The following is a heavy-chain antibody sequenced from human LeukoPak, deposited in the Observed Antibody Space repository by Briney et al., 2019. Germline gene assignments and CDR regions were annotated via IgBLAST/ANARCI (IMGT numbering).Heavy chain of an antibody. CDR3: TREYQALDY. V-gene: IGHV3-74*01. Sequence: PGGSLRLSCAASGFTFSSYWMHWVRQAPGKGLVWVSRINSDGSSTSSADSVKGRFTISRDNAKNTLFLQMNSLRAEDTAVYYCTREYQALDYWGQGTLVTASS. CDR1: GFTFSSYW. CDR2: INSDGSST. J-gene: IGHJ4*02. D-gene: IGHD2-2*01.